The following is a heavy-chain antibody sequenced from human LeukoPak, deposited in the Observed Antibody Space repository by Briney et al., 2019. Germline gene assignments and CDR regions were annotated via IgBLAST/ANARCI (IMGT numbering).Heavy chain of an antibody. D-gene: IGHD3-10*01. CDR3: ARAQYYGSGSYMNWFDP. CDR2: IYYSGST. V-gene: IGHV4-59*01. Sequence: PSETLSLTCTVSGGSISSYYWSWTRQPPGKGLEWIGYIYYSGSTNYNPSLKSRVTISVDTSKNQFSLKLSSVTAADTAVYYCARAQYYGSGSYMNWFDPWGQGTLVTVSS. J-gene: IGHJ5*02. CDR1: GGSISSYY.